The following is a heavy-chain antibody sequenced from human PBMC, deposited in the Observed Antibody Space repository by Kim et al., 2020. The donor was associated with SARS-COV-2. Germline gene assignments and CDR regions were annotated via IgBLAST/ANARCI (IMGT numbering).Heavy chain of an antibody. D-gene: IGHD6-13*01. V-gene: IGHV4-34*01. CDR2: INHSGST. CDR1: GGSFSGYY. CDR3: ARVLGIAAAGTGRYYFDY. Sequence: SETLSLTCAVYGGSFSGYYWSWIRQPPGKGLEWIGEINHSGSTNYNPSLKSRVTISVDTSKNQFSLKLSSVTAADTAVYYCARVLGIAAAGTGRYYFDYWGQGTLVTVSS. J-gene: IGHJ4*02.